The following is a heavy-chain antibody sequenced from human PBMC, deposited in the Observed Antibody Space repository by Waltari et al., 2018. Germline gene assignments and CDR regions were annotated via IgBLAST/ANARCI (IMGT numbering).Heavy chain of an antibody. J-gene: IGHJ4*02. D-gene: IGHD6-19*01. CDR3: ATRIPSGWYFDY. CDR2: INHGENT. Sequence: QVRLQQWGAGLLKPSETLSLTCAVYGGSFSGYYWSWIRQPPGKGLEWIGEINHGENTNYTPSLEGRVTISIGTSKNHFSLRVNSVTAADTAVYYCATRIPSGWYFDYWAQGTPVTVSS. V-gene: IGHV4-34*02. CDR1: GGSFSGYY.